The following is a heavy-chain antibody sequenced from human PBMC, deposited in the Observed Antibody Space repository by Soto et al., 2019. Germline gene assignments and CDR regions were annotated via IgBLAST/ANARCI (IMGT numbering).Heavy chain of an antibody. CDR3: ARRKASSTSSLSFRAGFDY. Sequence: GESLKISCKGSGYSFTNYWIGWVRQMLGKGLEWMGLIYPGDSDTRYSPSFEGQVTISADKSISTAYLQWSGLTASDTAMYYCARRKASSTSSLSFRAGFDYWGQGTLVTVSS. D-gene: IGHD2-2*01. CDR2: IYPGDSDT. J-gene: IGHJ4*02. V-gene: IGHV5-51*01. CDR1: GYSFTNYW.